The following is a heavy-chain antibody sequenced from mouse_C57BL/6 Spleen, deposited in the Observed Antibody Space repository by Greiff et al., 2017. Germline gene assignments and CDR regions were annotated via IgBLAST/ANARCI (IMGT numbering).Heavy chain of an antibody. CDR2: ISDGGSYT. CDR3: AREGNLLLRSYAMDY. Sequence: EVKVEESGGGLVKPGGSLKLSCAASGFTFSSYAMSWVRQTPEKRLEWVATISDGGSYTYYPDNVKGRFTISRDNAKNNLYLQMSHLKSEDTAMYYCAREGNLLLRSYAMDYWGQGTSVTVSS. J-gene: IGHJ4*01. V-gene: IGHV5-4*01. CDR1: GFTFSSYA. D-gene: IGHD1-1*01.